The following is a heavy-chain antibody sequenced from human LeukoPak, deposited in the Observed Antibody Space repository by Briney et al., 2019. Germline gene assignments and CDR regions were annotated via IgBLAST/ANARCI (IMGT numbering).Heavy chain of an antibody. Sequence: AASVTVSSKASGGTFSSYAISWVRQAPGQGLEWMGGIIPIFGTANYAQKFQGRVTITTDESTSTAYMELSSLRSEDTAVYYCARSPTGYCSSTSCYMGAFDIWGQGTMVTVSS. D-gene: IGHD2-2*02. CDR1: GGTFSSYA. V-gene: IGHV1-69*05. CDR3: ARSPTGYCSSTSCYMGAFDI. CDR2: IIPIFGTA. J-gene: IGHJ3*02.